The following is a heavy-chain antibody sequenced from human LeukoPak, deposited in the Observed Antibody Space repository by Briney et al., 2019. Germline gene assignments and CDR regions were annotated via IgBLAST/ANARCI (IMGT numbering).Heavy chain of an antibody. Sequence: GGSLRLSCAASGFTVSSNYMSWVRQAPGKGLEWVSVIYSGGSTYYADSVKGRFTISRDNAKNSLYLQMNSLRAEDTAVYYCAREPPTVTITYYYYYGMDVWGQGTTVTVSS. V-gene: IGHV3-53*01. D-gene: IGHD4-11*01. J-gene: IGHJ6*02. CDR2: IYSGGST. CDR3: AREPPTVTITYYYYYGMDV. CDR1: GFTVSSNY.